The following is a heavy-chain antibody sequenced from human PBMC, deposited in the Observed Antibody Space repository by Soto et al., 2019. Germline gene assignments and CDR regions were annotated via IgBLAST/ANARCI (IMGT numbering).Heavy chain of an antibody. CDR3: AKLRGSGWYFHY. V-gene: IGHV3-23*01. J-gene: IGHJ4*02. Sequence: EVQVLESGGGLVQPGGSLRLSCVASGFTFSDLAMSWVREAPGKGLEWVSSISGSGGTIYYADSVKGRFTISRDNSNNTLYLQMHSLRADDTAVYFCAKLRGSGWYFHYWGQGTLVAVSS. D-gene: IGHD6-19*01. CDR1: GFTFSDLA. CDR2: ISGSGGTI.